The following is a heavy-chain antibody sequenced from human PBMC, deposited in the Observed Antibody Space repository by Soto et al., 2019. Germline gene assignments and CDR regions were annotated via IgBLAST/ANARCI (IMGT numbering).Heavy chain of an antibody. CDR2: INPTSGGT. Sequence: GASVKVSCKTSGYTFAAYYIHWIRQAPGQGLEWMGWINPTSGGTVYAQNFQDRVTITRDTSASTAYMELSSLRSEDTAVYYCASSPNDGWAFFDYWGQGTLVTVS. V-gene: IGHV1-2*02. D-gene: IGHD6-19*01. CDR3: ASSPNDGWAFFDY. CDR1: GYTFAAYY. J-gene: IGHJ4*02.